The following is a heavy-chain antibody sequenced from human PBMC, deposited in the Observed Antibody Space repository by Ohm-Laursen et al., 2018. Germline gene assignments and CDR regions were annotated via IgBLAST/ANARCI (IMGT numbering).Heavy chain of an antibody. V-gene: IGHV4-4*07. J-gene: IGHJ4*02. CDR2: IYSSGST. Sequence: TLSLTCTVSGDSTSTYFWNWIRQPAGKGLEWIGRIYSSGSTNYNPSLKSRVTLSVDTSKNQFSLNLSSVTAADTAVYYCARHYSTTTPGDCWGQGTLVSVSS. CDR3: ARHYSTTTPGDC. D-gene: IGHD1-1*01. CDR1: GDSTSTYF.